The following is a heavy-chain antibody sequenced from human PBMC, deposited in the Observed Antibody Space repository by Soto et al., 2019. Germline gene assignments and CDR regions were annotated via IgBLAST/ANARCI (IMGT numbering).Heavy chain of an antibody. J-gene: IGHJ4*02. V-gene: IGHV3-9*01. CDR2: ISWNSGSI. Sequence: EVQLVESGGGLVQPGRSLRLSCAASGFTFDDYAMHWVRQAPGKGLEWVSGISWNSGSIGYAVSVKGRFTISRDNAKNSLYLQMNSLRAEDTALYYCAKGSQQLVRNGGFDYWGQGTLVTVSS. D-gene: IGHD6-6*01. CDR1: GFTFDDYA. CDR3: AKGSQQLVRNGGFDY.